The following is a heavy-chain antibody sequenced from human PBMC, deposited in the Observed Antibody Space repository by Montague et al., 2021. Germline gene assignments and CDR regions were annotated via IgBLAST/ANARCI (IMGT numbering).Heavy chain of an antibody. CDR3: ARSGGYCSGGRCDTFDY. V-gene: IGHV4-31*03. CDR2: IYDSGST. Sequence: TLSLTRSVSGGSISSGGFYWSWIRQHPGKGPEWIGSIYDSGSTNCNPSLESRLTLSRDTSKNQVSLRLTSVTAAETAVYYCARSGGYCSGGRCDTFDYWGQGTLVTVSS. CDR1: GGSISSGGFY. D-gene: IGHD2-15*01. J-gene: IGHJ4*02.